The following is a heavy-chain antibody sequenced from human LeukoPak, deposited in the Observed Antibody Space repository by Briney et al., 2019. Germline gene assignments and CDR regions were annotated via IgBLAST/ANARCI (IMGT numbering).Heavy chain of an antibody. V-gene: IGHV3-30-3*01. J-gene: IGHJ5*02. D-gene: IGHD3-10*01. Sequence: PGRSLRLSCAASGFTFSSYAMHWVRQAPGKGLEWVAFISYDGSNKYYADSVKGRFTISRDNSKNTLYLQMNSLRAEDTAVYYCARDPRITMAPFDPWGQGTLVTVSS. CDR1: GFTFSSYA. CDR2: ISYDGSNK. CDR3: ARDPRITMAPFDP.